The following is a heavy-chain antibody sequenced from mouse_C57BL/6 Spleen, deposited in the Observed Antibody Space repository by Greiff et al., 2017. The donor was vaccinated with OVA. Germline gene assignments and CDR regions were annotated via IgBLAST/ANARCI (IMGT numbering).Heavy chain of an antibody. V-gene: IGHV1-39*01. CDR1: GYSFTDYN. D-gene: IGHD6-5*01. Sequence: EVKLMESGPELVKPGASVKISCKASGYSFTDYNMNWVKQSNGKSLEWIGVINPNYGTTSYNQKFKGKATLTVDQSSSTAYMQLNSLTSEDSAVYYCARWPMLDYGYYFDYWGQDTTLPFSS. J-gene: IGHJ2*01. CDR2: INPNYGTT. CDR3: ARWPMLDYGYYFDY.